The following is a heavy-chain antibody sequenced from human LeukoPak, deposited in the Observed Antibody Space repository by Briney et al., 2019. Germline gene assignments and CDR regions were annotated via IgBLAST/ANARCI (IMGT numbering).Heavy chain of an antibody. D-gene: IGHD3-9*01. Sequence: PGGSLRLSCAASGFTFSSYAMSWVRQAPGKGLEWVSAISGSGGSTYYADSVKGRFTISRDNSKNTLYLQMNSLRAEDTAVYYCAKGEILTMYYYYGMDVWGQGTTVTVSS. CDR2: ISGSGGST. J-gene: IGHJ6*02. CDR1: GFTFSSYA. V-gene: IGHV3-23*01. CDR3: AKGEILTMYYYYGMDV.